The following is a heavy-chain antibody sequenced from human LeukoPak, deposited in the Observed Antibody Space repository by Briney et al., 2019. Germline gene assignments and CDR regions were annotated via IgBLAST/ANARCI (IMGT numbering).Heavy chain of an antibody. CDR2: IYYTGGT. V-gene: IGHV4-59*01. Sequence: SETLSLTCTISGGSISNYYWSWIRQTPGKGLEWIGYIYYTGGTDYNPSLKSRVTISEDTSKNQFSLKLSSVTAADTAVYYCARRSYGSGSYALDYWGQGTLVTVSS. J-gene: IGHJ4*02. D-gene: IGHD3-10*01. CDR1: GGSISNYY. CDR3: ARRSYGSGSYALDY.